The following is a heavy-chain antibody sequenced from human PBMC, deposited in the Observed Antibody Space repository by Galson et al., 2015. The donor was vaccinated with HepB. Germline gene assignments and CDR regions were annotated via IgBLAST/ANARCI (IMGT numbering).Heavy chain of an antibody. Sequence: SLRLSCAASGFTFSSYGMHWVRQAPGKGLEWVAVISYDGSNKYYADSVKGRFTTSRDNSKNTLYLQMNSLRAEDTAVYYCAKDGRGAQGSGSVDYWGQGTLVTVSS. V-gene: IGHV3-30*18. CDR1: GFTFSSYG. D-gene: IGHD3-10*01. J-gene: IGHJ4*02. CDR3: AKDGRGAQGSGSVDY. CDR2: ISYDGSNK.